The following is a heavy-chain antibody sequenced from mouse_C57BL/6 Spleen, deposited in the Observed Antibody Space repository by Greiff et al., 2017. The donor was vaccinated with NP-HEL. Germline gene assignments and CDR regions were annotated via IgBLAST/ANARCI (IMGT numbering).Heavy chain of an antibody. Sequence: EVKLVESGPGLVKPSQSLSLTCSVTGYSITSGYYWNWIRQFPGNKLEWMGYISYDGSNNYNPSLKNRISITRDTSKNQFFLKLNSVTTEDTATYYCASPLGNFYAMDYWGQGTSVTVSS. D-gene: IGHD2-1*01. CDR1: GYSITSGYY. J-gene: IGHJ4*01. V-gene: IGHV3-6*01. CDR2: ISYDGSN. CDR3: ASPLGNFYAMDY.